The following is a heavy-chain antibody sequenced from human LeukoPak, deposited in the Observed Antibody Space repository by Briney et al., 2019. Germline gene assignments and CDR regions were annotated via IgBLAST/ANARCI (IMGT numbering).Heavy chain of an antibody. J-gene: IGHJ5*02. V-gene: IGHV1-3*01. CDR1: GYTFTSYA. CDR2: INAGNGNT. CDR3: ARLSYGSGSYWEYVPFNWFDP. Sequence: ASVKVSCKASGYTFTSYAMHWVRQAPGQRLEWMGWINAGNGNTKYSQKFQGRVTITRDTSASTAYMELSSLRSEDTAVYYCARLSYGSGSYWEYVPFNWFDPWGQGTLVTVSS. D-gene: IGHD3-10*01.